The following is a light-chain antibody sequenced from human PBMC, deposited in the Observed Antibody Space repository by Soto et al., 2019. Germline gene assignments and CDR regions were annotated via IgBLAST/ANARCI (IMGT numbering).Light chain of an antibody. V-gene: IGKV1-39*01. Sequence: DIQMTQSPSSLSASVGDRVTITYRTSQNIIKYLNWYQQKPGKAPKFLIYGASTLQTGVPSRFSGGGSGTDFTLTISSLQPEDFATYYCQQTYTTPYTFGQGTKLDIK. J-gene: IGKJ2*01. CDR2: GAS. CDR1: QNIIKY. CDR3: QQTYTTPYT.